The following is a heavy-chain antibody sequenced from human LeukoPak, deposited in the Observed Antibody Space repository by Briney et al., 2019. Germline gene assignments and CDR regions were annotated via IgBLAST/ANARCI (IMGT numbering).Heavy chain of an antibody. J-gene: IGHJ4*02. D-gene: IGHD3-22*01. CDR2: TNHSGST. CDR1: GGSFSGYY. V-gene: IGHV4-34*01. Sequence: SETLSLTCAVYGGSFSGYYWSWIRQPPGKGLEWIGETNHSGSTNYNPSLKSRVTISVDTSKNQFSLKLSSVTAADTAVYYCARALRTYYYDSSGYYSGYYFDYWGQGTLVTVSS. CDR3: ARALRTYYYDSSGYYSGYYFDY.